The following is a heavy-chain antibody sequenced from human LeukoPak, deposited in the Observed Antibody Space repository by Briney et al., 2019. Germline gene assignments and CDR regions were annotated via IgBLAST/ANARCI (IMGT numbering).Heavy chain of an antibody. CDR2: IRSKAYGGTT. CDR3: TRFPGNCSGGSCFKFDY. V-gene: IGHV3-49*03. D-gene: IGHD2-15*01. CDR1: GFTFGDYA. J-gene: IGHJ4*02. Sequence: GGSLRLSCTASGFTFGDYAMSWFRQAPGKGLEWVGFIRSKAYGGTTEYAASVKGRFTISRDDSKSIAYLQMNSLKTEETAVYYCTRFPGNCSGGSCFKFDYWAREPWSPSPQ.